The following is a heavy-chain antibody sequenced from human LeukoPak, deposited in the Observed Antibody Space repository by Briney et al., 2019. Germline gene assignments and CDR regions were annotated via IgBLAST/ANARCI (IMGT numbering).Heavy chain of an antibody. V-gene: IGHV4-59*08. Sequence: SETLSLTCTVSGGSISSYYWSWIRRPPGKGLEWIGYIYYSGSGSTNYNPSLKSRVTISVDTSKNQFSLKLSSVTAADTAVYYCARRGGHGGSFDYWGQGTLVTVSS. CDR2: IYYSGSGST. J-gene: IGHJ4*02. CDR3: ARRGGHGGSFDY. CDR1: GGSISSYY. D-gene: IGHD4-23*01.